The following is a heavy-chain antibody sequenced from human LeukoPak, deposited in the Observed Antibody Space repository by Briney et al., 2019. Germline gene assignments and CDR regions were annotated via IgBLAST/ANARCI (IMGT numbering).Heavy chain of an antibody. D-gene: IGHD6-19*01. V-gene: IGHV4-39*07. J-gene: IGHJ6*02. CDR1: GGSISSSSYY. CDR3: ARDVKSSGYNYYGMDV. CDR2: IYYSGST. Sequence: SETLSLTCTVSGGSISSSSYYWGWIRRPPGKGLEWIGNIYYSGSTYYNPSLKSRVSISVDTSKNQFSLKVSSVTAADTAVYYCARDVKSSGYNYYGMDVWGQGTTVTVSS.